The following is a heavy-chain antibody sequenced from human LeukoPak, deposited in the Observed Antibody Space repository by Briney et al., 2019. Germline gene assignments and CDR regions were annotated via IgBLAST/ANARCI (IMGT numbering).Heavy chain of an antibody. CDR3: ARVIVAGTLDY. CDR2: IYYSGST. CDR1: GGSISSYY. D-gene: IGHD6-19*01. Sequence: SETLSLTCTVSGGSISSYYWSWIRQPPGKGLEWIGYIYYSGSTNYNPSLKSRVTISVDTSKNQFSLKLSPVTAADTAVYYCARVIVAGTLDYWGQGTLVTVSS. J-gene: IGHJ4*02. V-gene: IGHV4-59*01.